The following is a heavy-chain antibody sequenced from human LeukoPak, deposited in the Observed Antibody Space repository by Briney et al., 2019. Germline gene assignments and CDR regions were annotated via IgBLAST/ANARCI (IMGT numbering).Heavy chain of an antibody. J-gene: IGHJ4*02. CDR2: IYYSGIT. CDR1: GGSISNYY. Sequence: SETLSLTCTVSGGSISNYYWSWIRQPPGKGLGWIAYIYYSGITNYNPSLKSRVTISVNTSKNQFSLKLSSVTAADTAVYYCARHLSGAHTAFDYWGQGNLVTVSS. D-gene: IGHD1-26*01. CDR3: ARHLSGAHTAFDY. V-gene: IGHV4-59*08.